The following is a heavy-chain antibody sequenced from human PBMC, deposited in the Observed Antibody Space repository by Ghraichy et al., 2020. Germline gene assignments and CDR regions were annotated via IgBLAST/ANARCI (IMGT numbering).Heavy chain of an antibody. V-gene: IGHV3-53*01. Sequence: GESLNISCAASGFIVSSGYMSWVRQAPGAGLDWVSLIYSDGSSYYADSVKGRFTISRDNSKNTLYLQMNSLRAEDTAVYYCARRGSDSSAGINDYWGQGTLVTVSS. CDR3: ARRGSDSSAGINDY. CDR1: GFIVSSGY. J-gene: IGHJ4*02. D-gene: IGHD3-22*01. CDR2: IYSDGSS.